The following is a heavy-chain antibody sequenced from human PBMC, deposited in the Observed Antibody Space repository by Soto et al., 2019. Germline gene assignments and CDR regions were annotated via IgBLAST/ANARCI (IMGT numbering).Heavy chain of an antibody. Sequence: QVQLQQWGAGLLKPSETLSLTCAVYGGSFSGYYWSWIRQPPGKGLEWIGAINHSGSTNYNPSLRRGVTRSVDASKTQFTQKLSSVAAAGTAVCDGARGGLRGFSRGHNWFDPRGQGTLVTVSS. V-gene: IGHV4-34*01. CDR1: GGSFSGYY. CDR2: INHSGST. D-gene: IGHD4-17*01. CDR3: ARGGLRGFSRGHNWFDP. J-gene: IGHJ5*02.